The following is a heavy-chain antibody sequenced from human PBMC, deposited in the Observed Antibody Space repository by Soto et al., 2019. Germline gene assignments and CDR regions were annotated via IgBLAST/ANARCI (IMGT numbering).Heavy chain of an antibody. CDR3: ARGPRYSSSWYTWFDP. CDR2: NYYGGTT. V-gene: IGHV4-59*01. CDR1: GGSISTYY. D-gene: IGHD6-13*01. Sequence: NPSETLSLTCTVSGGSISTYYWSWIRQPPGKGLEWIGYNYYGGTTKYNPSLKSRVTISVDMSKNQFSLNLSSVTAADTAVYYCARGPRYSSSWYTWFDPWGQGTLVTVSS. J-gene: IGHJ5*02.